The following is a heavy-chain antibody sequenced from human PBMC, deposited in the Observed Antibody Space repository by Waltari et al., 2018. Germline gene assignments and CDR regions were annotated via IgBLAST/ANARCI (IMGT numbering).Heavy chain of an antibody. CDR2: ITPSGART. V-gene: IGHV1-46*01. CDR1: GYTFTSYY. CDR3: ATEEGYCSGGSCPLD. Sequence: QVQLVQSGAEVKKPGASVKVSCKASGYTFTSYYMHWVRQAPGQGLEWMGIITPSGARTSYAQKVQGRVTMTRDTSTSTVYMELSSLRSEDTAVYYYATEEGYCSGGSCPLDWGQGTLVTVSS. J-gene: IGHJ4*02. D-gene: IGHD2-15*01.